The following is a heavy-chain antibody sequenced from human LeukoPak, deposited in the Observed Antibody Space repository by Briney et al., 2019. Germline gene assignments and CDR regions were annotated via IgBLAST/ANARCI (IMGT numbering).Heavy chain of an antibody. CDR3: AKDEATVTAPYYDFWSGYGFDWFDP. D-gene: IGHD3-3*01. J-gene: IGHJ5*02. CDR1: GFTFSSYA. Sequence: GGSLRLSCAASGFTFSSYAMSWVRQAPGKGLEWASAISGSGGSTYYADSVKGRFTISRDNSKNTLYLQMNSLRAEDTAVYYCAKDEATVTAPYYDFWSGYGFDWFDPWGQGTLVTVSS. CDR2: ISGSGGST. V-gene: IGHV3-23*01.